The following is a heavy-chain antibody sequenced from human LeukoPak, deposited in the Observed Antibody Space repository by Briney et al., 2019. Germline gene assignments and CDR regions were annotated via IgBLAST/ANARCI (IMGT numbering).Heavy chain of an antibody. CDR2: IYYSGGT. V-gene: IGHV4-59*01. D-gene: IGHD3-22*01. CDR3: ARDGLYDSNGYYMDP. J-gene: IGHJ5*02. Sequence: PSETLSLTCTVSSGAISSYYWSWIRQPPGKGLEWIGYIYYSGGTKYNPPLMSRATISVDRAQSQLSLSLTSVTAADTAVYYCARDGLYDSNGYYMDPWGQGTLVIVSS. CDR1: SGAISSYY.